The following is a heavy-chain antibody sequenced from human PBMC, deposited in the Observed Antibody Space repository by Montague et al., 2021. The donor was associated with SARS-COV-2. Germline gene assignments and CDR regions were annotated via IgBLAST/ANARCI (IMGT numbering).Heavy chain of an antibody. J-gene: IGHJ4*02. CDR1: GFTFSSFA. V-gene: IGHV3-23*03. Sequence: SLRLSCAASGFTFSSFAMTWVRQAPGKGLEWVSIIYTGGSRTHYADSVKGRFIISRDDSKNTLYLQMNGLRVEDTAIYYCAGNMYFYDSRGYQNIDYWGQGILVAVSS. CDR2: IYTGGSRT. D-gene: IGHD3-22*01. CDR3: AGNMYFYDSRGYQNIDY.